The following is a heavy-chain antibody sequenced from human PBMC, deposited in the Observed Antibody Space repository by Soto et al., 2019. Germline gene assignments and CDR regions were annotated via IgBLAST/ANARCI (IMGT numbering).Heavy chain of an antibody. CDR3: ARSPNYYYYGLDV. CDR1: GGSVSSGDYF. V-gene: IGHV4-61*08. Sequence: PLETLSLTCTVSGGSVSSGDYFWSWLRQSPGKRLEWIAYIYYSGSTNYNPSLKSRATISVDTSKSQVSLTLTSMTAADAALYYCARSPNYYYYGLDVWGQGTAVTVSS. CDR2: IYYSGST. D-gene: IGHD3-10*01. J-gene: IGHJ6*02.